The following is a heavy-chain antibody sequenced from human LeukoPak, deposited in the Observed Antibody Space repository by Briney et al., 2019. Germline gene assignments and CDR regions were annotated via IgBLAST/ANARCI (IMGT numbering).Heavy chain of an antibody. D-gene: IGHD6-6*01. CDR1: GFTFTSYW. V-gene: IGHV3-7*01. CDR2: IKTDGSVK. CDR3: ARIGYSSSSFDY. Sequence: PGESLRLSCAASGFTFTSYWMSGVRQAPGKGLEWLANIKTDGSVKYYVDSEKGRFTISRDKAKNSLYLQVNSLRAEDTAVYHCARIGYSSSSFDYWGQGTLVTVSS. J-gene: IGHJ4*02.